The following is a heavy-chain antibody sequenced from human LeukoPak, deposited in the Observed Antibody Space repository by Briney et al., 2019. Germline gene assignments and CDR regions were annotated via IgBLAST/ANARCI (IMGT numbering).Heavy chain of an antibody. D-gene: IGHD3-3*01. CDR3: ARVSSGRFLAWFNLQNDAFDI. CDR1: GYTFTSYD. V-gene: IGHV1-8*03. J-gene: IGHJ3*02. CDR2: MNPNSGNT. Sequence: ASVKVSCKASGYTFTSYDISWVRQATGQGLEWMGWMNPNSGNTGYAQKFQGRVTITRNTSISTAYMELSSLRSEDTAVYYCARVSSGRFLAWFNLQNDAFDIWGQGTMVTVSS.